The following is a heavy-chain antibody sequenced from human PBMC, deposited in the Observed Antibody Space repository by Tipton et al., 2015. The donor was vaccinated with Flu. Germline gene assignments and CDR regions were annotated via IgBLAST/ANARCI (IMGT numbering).Heavy chain of an antibody. CDR2: IYNTGLT. D-gene: IGHD1-1*01. CDR3: ARGNWNSNYDNWFDP. J-gene: IGHJ5*02. CDR1: GASVNIENSY. Sequence: TLSLTCTVSGASVNIENSYWVWIRKSLGRGLEWIGTIYNTGLTNYNPSLKSRVTVSLDMSKNQFSLNVSLVTAADTATYFCARGNWNSNYDNWFDPWGQGTRVTVSS. V-gene: IGHV4-39*07.